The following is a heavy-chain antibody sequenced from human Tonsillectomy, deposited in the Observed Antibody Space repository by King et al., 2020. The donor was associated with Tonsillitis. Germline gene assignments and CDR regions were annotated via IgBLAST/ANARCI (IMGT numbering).Heavy chain of an antibody. J-gene: IGHJ4*02. CDR2: ISHDGSNK. D-gene: IGHD3-22*01. V-gene: IGHV3-30-3*01. CDR3: ASGRVSRAYNPLDY. Sequence: VQLVESGGGVVQPGRSLRLSCAASGFTFSSYAMHWVRQAPGKGLEWVAVISHDGSNKYSADSVKGRFTISRDNSKNTLYLQMNNLRAEDTAVYYCASGRVSRAYNPLDYWGQGTLVPVSS. CDR1: GFTFSSYA.